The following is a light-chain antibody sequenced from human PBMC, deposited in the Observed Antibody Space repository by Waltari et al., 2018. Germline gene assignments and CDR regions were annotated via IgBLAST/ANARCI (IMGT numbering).Light chain of an antibody. J-gene: IGKJ2*01. CDR3: QHYESPYT. Sequence: EMVLTQSPDTLALSPGERAPLSCRASHTFDSTFLAWYQQKPGQAPRLLIHGASSRAADVPDRFSGGGSGTDFTLTISRLEPEDFAVYYCQHYESPYTFGPGTKLGIK. CDR1: HTFDSTF. CDR2: GAS. V-gene: IGKV3-20*01.